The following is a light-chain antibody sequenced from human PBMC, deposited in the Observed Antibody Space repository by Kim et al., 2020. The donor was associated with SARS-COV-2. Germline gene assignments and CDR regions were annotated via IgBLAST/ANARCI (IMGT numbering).Light chain of an antibody. CDR1: QIISRW. J-gene: IGKJ1*01. CDR2: RAS. Sequence: AASVGDTVTITCRASQIISRWLAWYQQKPGKAPNLLIHRASDLQSGVPSRFSGSGSETDFTLTINSLQPDDFATYYCHQYKSQSTFGQGTKV. V-gene: IGKV1-5*03. CDR3: HQYKSQST.